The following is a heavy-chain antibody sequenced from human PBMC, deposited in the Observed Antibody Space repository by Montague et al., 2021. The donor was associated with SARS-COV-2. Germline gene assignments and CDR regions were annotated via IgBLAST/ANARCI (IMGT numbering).Heavy chain of an antibody. CDR2: ISSSSSYT. CDR1: GFTFSDYY. V-gene: IGHV3-11*05. D-gene: IGHD2-21*02. J-gene: IGHJ4*02. CDR3: ARALVVTAGGEFNY. Sequence: SLRLSCAASGFTFSDYYMSWIRQAPGKGLEWVSYISSSSSYTNYADSVKGRFTISRDNAKNSLYLQMDSLRAEDTAVYYCARALVVTAGGEFNYWDQGILVTVSS.